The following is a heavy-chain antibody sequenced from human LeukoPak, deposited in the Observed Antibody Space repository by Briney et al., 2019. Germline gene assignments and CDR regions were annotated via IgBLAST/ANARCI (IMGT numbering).Heavy chain of an antibody. CDR2: IGISAGSP. J-gene: IGHJ3*01. Sequence: GGSLRLSCEASGSTFDNYAMSWVRQAPGKGLEWVSTIGISAGSPYYADAVKGRFTISRDNSKMPVILQMNRLRVEDTAVYYGAKDRWDITFGVAFVFWAKGQRSQSLQ. V-gene: IGHV3-23*01. CDR3: AKDRWDITFGVAFVF. CDR1: GSTFDNYA. D-gene: IGHD3-16*01.